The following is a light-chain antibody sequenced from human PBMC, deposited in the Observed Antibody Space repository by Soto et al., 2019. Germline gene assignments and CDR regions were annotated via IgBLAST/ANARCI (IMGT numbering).Light chain of an antibody. V-gene: IGKV1-39*01. CDR1: QRISSY. CDR2: AAS. CDR3: QQSYRTPIT. Sequence: DIQMTQSPSSLFPSIVDIVTLTCRASQRISSYLHWYQQKPGKAPKLLIYAASNLQSGVPPRFSGSGSGTDFTLTISSLQPEDVATYFCQQSYRTPITFGQGTRLEIK. J-gene: IGKJ5*01.